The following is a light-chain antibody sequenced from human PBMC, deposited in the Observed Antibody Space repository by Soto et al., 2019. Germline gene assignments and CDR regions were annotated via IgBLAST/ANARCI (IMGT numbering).Light chain of an antibody. J-gene: IGKJ2*01. Sequence: KFITKSPCTLFVSSGERATLPFRASQSVCSKLAWYQQKPGQAPRLLIYGASNRAAGIPERFSGSASGTEFTLTISRLEPDDSAVYYCQQYHDSPMNTFGQGTKLQIK. CDR1: QSVCSK. CDR2: GAS. V-gene: IGKV3D-15*01. CDR3: QQYHDSPMNT.